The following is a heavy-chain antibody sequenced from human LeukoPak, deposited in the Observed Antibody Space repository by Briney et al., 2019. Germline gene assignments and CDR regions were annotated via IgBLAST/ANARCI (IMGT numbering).Heavy chain of an antibody. Sequence: ASVKVSCKASGYTFTSYAMHWVRQAPGQRLEWMGWINAGNGNTKYSQKFQGRVTITRDTSASTAYMELSSLRSEDTAVYYCARAPFYCSGGSCYSSWFDPWGQGTLVTVSS. CDR1: GYTFTSYA. V-gene: IGHV1-3*01. CDR3: ARAPFYCSGGSCYSSWFDP. D-gene: IGHD2-15*01. J-gene: IGHJ5*02. CDR2: INAGNGNT.